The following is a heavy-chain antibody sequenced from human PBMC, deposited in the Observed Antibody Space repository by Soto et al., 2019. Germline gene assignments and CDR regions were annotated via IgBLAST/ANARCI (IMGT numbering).Heavy chain of an antibody. J-gene: IGHJ4*02. CDR1: GGSISSSSYY. D-gene: IGHD5-12*01. CDR3: ARLVEYSGYDPPAGDY. Sequence: QLQLQESGPGLVKPSETLSLTCTVSGGSISSSSYYWGWIRQPPGKGLEWIGSIYYSGSTYYNPSLKSRVTISVDTSKNQFSLKLSSVTAADTAVYYCARLVEYSGYDPPAGDYWGQGTLVTVSS. CDR2: IYYSGST. V-gene: IGHV4-39*01.